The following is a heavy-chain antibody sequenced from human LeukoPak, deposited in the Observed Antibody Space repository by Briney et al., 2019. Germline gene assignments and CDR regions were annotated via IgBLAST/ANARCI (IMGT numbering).Heavy chain of an antibody. J-gene: IGHJ4*02. CDR1: GYTFTSYY. Sequence: ASVKVSCKASGYTFTSYYMHWVRQAPGQGLEWMGIINPSGGSTSYAQKFQGRVTMTRDMSTSTVYMELSSLGSEDTAVYYCGRVGSSTSCYVYWGQGTLVTVS. CDR2: INPSGGST. CDR3: GRVGSSTSCYVY. V-gene: IGHV1-46*01. D-gene: IGHD2-2*01.